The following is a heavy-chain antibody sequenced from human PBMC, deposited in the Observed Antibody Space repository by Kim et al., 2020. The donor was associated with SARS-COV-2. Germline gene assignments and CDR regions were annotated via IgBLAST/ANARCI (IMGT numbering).Heavy chain of an antibody. V-gene: IGHV3-9*01. CDR1: GFTFDDYA. CDR3: AKDRHAIVGATSYFDY. Sequence: GGSLRLSCAASGFTFDDYAMHWVRQAQGQGLEWVSGISWNSGSIGYADSVKGRFTISRDNAKNSLYLQMNSLRAEDTALYYCAKDRHAIVGATSYFDYWGQGTLVTVSS. J-gene: IGHJ4*02. D-gene: IGHD1-26*01. CDR2: ISWNSGSI.